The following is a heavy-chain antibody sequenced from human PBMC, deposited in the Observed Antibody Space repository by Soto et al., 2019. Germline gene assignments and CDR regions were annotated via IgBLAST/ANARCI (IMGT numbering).Heavy chain of an antibody. Sequence: GGSLRLSCTASGITFSSYSMNWVRQAPGKGLEWISYISSSNTAYADSVKGRFTISRDNSKNTLYLQMNSLRAEDTAVYYCAKDQAGSSGRETGGTIYGMDVWGQGTTVTVSS. V-gene: IGHV3-21*05. CDR1: GITFSSYS. D-gene: IGHD6-19*01. J-gene: IGHJ6*02. CDR3: AKDQAGSSGRETGGTIYGMDV. CDR2: ISSSNT.